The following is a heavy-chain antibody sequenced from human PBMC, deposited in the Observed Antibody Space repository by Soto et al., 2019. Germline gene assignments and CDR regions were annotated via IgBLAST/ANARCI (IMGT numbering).Heavy chain of an antibody. D-gene: IGHD1-1*01. CDR1: GGSISGSNYY. CDR3: AREAVQKDEYFQH. J-gene: IGHJ1*01. V-gene: IGHV4-39*01. Sequence: QLQLQESGPGLVKPSETLSLTCAVSGGSISGSNYYWGWIRQPPGKGLEWIGSIYHSGATHYNPSLKSRVTISVDTFKNQFSLKLTSVTAADTAVHYCAREAVQKDEYFQHWGQGTLVTVSS. CDR2: IYHSGAT.